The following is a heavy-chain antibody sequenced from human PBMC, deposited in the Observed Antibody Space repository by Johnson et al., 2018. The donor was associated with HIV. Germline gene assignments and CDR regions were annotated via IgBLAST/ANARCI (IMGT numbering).Heavy chain of an antibody. Sequence: QVQLVESGGGVAQPGRSLRLSCTASGFTFSTYAMHWVRQAPGKGLEWVAIISYDGNNKYYADSVKGRFTISRDNSKNTLYLQMNSLRAEDTAIYYCAKLRKKQWLVGEAFDIWGQGTMVTVSS. J-gene: IGHJ3*02. CDR1: GFTFSTYA. CDR3: AKLRKKQWLVGEAFDI. V-gene: IGHV3-30-3*02. D-gene: IGHD6-19*01. CDR2: ISYDGNNK.